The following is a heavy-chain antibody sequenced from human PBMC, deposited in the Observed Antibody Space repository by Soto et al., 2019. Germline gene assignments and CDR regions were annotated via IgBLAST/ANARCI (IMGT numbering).Heavy chain of an antibody. CDR1: GGSFSGYY. Sequence: SETLSLTCAVYGGSFSGYYWSWIRQPPGKGLEWIGEINHSGSTNYNPSLKSRVTISVDTSKNQFSLKLSSVTAADTAVYYCARGRSYYYDSRHTTIYYYYRMDVWGQGTTVT. D-gene: IGHD3-22*01. CDR2: INHSGST. CDR3: ARGRSYYYDSRHTTIYYYYRMDV. J-gene: IGHJ6*02. V-gene: IGHV4-34*01.